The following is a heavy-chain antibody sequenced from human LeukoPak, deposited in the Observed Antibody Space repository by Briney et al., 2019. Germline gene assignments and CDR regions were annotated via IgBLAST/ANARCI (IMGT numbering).Heavy chain of an antibody. CDR2: IWYDGSNK. CDR3: ARDGSTGTPADYFDY. J-gene: IGHJ4*02. CDR1: GFTFSSYG. Sequence: GGSLRLSCAASGFTFSSYGMHWVRQAPGKGLEWVAVIWYDGSNKYYADSVKGRFTISRDNSKNTLYLQMNSLRAEDTAVYYCARDGSTGTPADYFDYWGQGTLVTVSS. D-gene: IGHD1-1*01. V-gene: IGHV3-33*01.